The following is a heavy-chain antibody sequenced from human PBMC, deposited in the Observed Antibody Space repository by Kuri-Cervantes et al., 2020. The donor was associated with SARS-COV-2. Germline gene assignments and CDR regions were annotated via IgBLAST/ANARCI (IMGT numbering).Heavy chain of an antibody. CDR2: IRSKANSYAT. J-gene: IGHJ4*02. Sequence: GESLKISCAASGITFSGSAMHWVRQASGKGLEWVGRIRSKANSYATAYAASVKGRFTISRDDSKNTAYLQMNSLKTEDTAVYYCTRQGVDYWGQGTLVTVSS. CDR1: GITFSGSA. V-gene: IGHV3-73*01. CDR3: TRQGVDY. D-gene: IGHD2-8*01.